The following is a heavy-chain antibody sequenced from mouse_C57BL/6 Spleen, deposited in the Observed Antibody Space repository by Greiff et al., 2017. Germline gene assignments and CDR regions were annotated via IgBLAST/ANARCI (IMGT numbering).Heavy chain of an antibody. CDR2: IWSGGST. CDR3: AKNTGTGFAY. V-gene: IGHV2-4*01. Sequence: VMLVESGPGLVQPSQSLSITCTVSGFSLSSYGVHWVRQPPGKGLEWLGLIWSGGSTDYNAAFISRLSISKDNSKSQVFFKMNSLQADDTAIYYCAKNTGTGFAYWGQGTLVTVSA. D-gene: IGHD4-1*01. J-gene: IGHJ3*01. CDR1: GFSLSSYG.